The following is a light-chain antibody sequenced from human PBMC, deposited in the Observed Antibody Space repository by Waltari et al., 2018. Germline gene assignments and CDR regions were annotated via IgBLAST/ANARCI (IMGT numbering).Light chain of an antibody. CDR3: QSYDSSLSGCV. V-gene: IGLV1-40*01. CDR1: SPNLGAGYA. Sequence: QSVLTQPPSVSGAPGQRVTISCTGSSPNLGAGYAVHWYQQLPGTAPKLLIYGNSNRPSGVPDRFSGSKSGTSASLAISGLQAEDEADYYCQSYDSSLSGCVFGTGTTVTVL. CDR2: GNS. J-gene: IGLJ1*01.